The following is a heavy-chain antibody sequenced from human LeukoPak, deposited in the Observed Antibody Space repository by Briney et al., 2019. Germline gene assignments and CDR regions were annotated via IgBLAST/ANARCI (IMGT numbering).Heavy chain of an antibody. Sequence: PGGSLRLSCAASGFTFSSYAMHWVRQAPGKGLEWVAVISYDGSNKYYADSVKGRFTISRDNSKNTLYLEMSSLRVGDTAIYYCAKWPEGAMDYFDYWGQGTLVTVSS. J-gene: IGHJ4*02. D-gene: IGHD2-8*01. CDR2: ISYDGSNK. V-gene: IGHV3-30*04. CDR1: GFTFSSYA. CDR3: AKWPEGAMDYFDY.